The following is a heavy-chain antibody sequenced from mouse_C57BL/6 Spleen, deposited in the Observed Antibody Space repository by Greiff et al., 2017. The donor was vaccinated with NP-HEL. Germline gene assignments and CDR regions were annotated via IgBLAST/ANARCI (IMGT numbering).Heavy chain of an antibody. J-gene: IGHJ2*01. CDR3: ARAELGRGYFDY. CDR2: IWWDDDK. Sequence: QVTLNESGPGILQPSQTLSLTCSFSGFSLSTFGMGVGWIRQPSGKGLEWLAHIWWDDDKYYNPALKSRLTISKDTSKNQLFLKIANVDTADTATYYCARAELGRGYFDYWGQGTTRTVSS. D-gene: IGHD4-1*01. CDR1: GFSLSTFGMG. V-gene: IGHV8-8*01.